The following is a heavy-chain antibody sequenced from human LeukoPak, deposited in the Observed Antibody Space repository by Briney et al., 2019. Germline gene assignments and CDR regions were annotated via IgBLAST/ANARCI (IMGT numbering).Heavy chain of an antibody. CDR2: IRSKANSYAT. D-gene: IGHD5-12*01. V-gene: IGHV3-73*01. Sequence: GGSLRLSCAASGFTFSGSAMHWVRQASGKGLEWVGRIRSKANSYATAYAASVKGRFTISRDDSKNTAYLQMNSLKTEDTAVYYCTSPVDIVATLGYWGQGTLVTVSS. CDR1: GFTFSGSA. J-gene: IGHJ4*02. CDR3: TSPVDIVATLGY.